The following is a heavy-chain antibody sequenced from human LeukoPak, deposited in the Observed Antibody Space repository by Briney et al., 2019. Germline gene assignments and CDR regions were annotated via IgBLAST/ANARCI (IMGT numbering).Heavy chain of an antibody. Sequence: PGGSLRLSCAASGFSFISYWMSWVRQAPGKGLEWVAHIKQDGSAKNYVDSVKGRFTISRDNAKNSLYLQLNSLRAEGTAVYYCAGCAGNSCYFDYWGQGTLVIVSS. V-gene: IGHV3-7*01. CDR2: IKQDGSAK. CDR1: GFSFISYW. CDR3: AGCAGNSCYFDY. J-gene: IGHJ4*02. D-gene: IGHD1-1*01.